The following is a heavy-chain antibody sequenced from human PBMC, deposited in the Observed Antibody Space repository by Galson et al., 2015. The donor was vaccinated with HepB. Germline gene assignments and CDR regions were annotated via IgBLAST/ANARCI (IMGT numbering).Heavy chain of an antibody. J-gene: IGHJ6*02. D-gene: IGHD6-19*01. CDR3: AKDVGVGVAEYYYYGMDA. Sequence: SLRLSCAASALTFSSHAMHWVRQAPGKGLEWVAVIWYDGSNKDYADSVKGRFNIFRDNSKNTLYLQMNSLRAEDTAVYYCAKDVGVGVAEYYYYGMDAWGQGTTVIVSS. CDR1: ALTFSSHA. V-gene: IGHV3-33*06. CDR2: IWYDGSNK.